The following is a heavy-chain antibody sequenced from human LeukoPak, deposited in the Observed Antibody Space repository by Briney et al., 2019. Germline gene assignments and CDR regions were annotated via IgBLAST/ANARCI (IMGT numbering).Heavy chain of an antibody. J-gene: IGHJ3*02. D-gene: IGHD3-22*01. CDR2: IYYSGST. Sequence: SETLSLTCTVSGGSISSDNYYWSWIRQPAGKGLEWIGYIYYSGSTNYNPSLKSRVTISVDTSKNQFSLKLSSVTAADTAVYYCARETYYYDSSGYKEDAFDIWGQGTMVTVSS. CDR1: GGSISSDNYY. CDR3: ARETYYYDSSGYKEDAFDI. V-gene: IGHV4-61*10.